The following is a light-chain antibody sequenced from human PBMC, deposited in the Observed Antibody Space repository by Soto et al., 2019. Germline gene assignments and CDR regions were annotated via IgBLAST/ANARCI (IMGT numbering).Light chain of an antibody. Sequence: QSALTQPASVSGSPGQSITISCTGTSSDVGGYNYVSGYQQHPGKAPKLLIYDVSNRPSVVSNRFSGSKSGNTASLTISGLQAEDEDDYYCNSYTSSSTMVFGGGTKPTVL. CDR1: SSDVGGYNY. CDR3: NSYTSSSTMV. CDR2: DVS. J-gene: IGLJ3*02. V-gene: IGLV2-14*01.